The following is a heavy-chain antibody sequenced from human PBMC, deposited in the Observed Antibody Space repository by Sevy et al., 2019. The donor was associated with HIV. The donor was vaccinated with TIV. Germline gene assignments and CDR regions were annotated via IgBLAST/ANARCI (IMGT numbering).Heavy chain of an antibody. CDR3: ARDGRAAGDFDY. CDR2: ISSDGSST. D-gene: IGHD6-13*01. J-gene: IGHJ4*02. Sequence: GGSLRLSCAASGFTFSSYWMHWVRHAPGKGLVWVSRISSDGSSTSYADSVRGRFTISRDNAKNTLYLQMNGLRAEDTAVYYCARDGRAAGDFDYWGQGTLVTVSS. CDR1: GFTFSSYW. V-gene: IGHV3-74*01.